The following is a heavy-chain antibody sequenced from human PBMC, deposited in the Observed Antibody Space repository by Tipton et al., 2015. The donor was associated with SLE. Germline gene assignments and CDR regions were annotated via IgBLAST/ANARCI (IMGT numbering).Heavy chain of an antibody. CDR2: IYYSGST. Sequence: TLSLTCTVSGVSISSGSYYWSWIRQPPGKGLEWIGYIYYSGSTNYNPSLKSRVTISVDTSKNQFSLKLSSVTAAGTAVYYCARSNEARGVIDYWGQGTLVTVSS. CDR1: GVSISSGSYY. D-gene: IGHD3-10*01. V-gene: IGHV4-61*01. J-gene: IGHJ4*02. CDR3: ARSNEARGVIDY.